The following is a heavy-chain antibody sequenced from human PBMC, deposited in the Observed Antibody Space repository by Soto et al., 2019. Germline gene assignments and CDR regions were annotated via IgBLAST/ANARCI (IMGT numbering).Heavy chain of an antibody. J-gene: IGHJ3*02. CDR2: ISWDENNQ. D-gene: IGHD1-26*01. CDR3: ARDNWDVARGAYDI. V-gene: IGHV3-30*07. CDR1: KFAVNMYG. Sequence: LRLSCPLAKFAVNMYGEHSAPQTQGKGLEWVAVISWDENNQYQVDSVKGRFIIATDTSKNILYLQMDSLRADDSAVYYCARDNWDVARGAYDIWG.